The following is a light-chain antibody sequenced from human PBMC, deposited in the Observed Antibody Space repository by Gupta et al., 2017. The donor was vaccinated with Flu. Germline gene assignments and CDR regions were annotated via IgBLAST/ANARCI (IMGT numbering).Light chain of an antibody. CDR3: MRGTHPWT. J-gene: IGKJ2*02. V-gene: IGKV2-30*01. CDR1: QSLVSKNGITY. CDR2: EVS. Sequence: DVVMTQSPLSLPVTLGQRASITCRSSQSLVSKNGITYLTWFQQRPGQSQRRIIYEVSKRDSGVPERVSGSGLGTDLTLKISKVEAEDVVVYYCMRGTHPWTFGQGTRLEI.